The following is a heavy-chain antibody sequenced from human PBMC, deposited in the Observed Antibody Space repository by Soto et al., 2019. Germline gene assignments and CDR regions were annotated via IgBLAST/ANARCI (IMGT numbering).Heavy chain of an antibody. Sequence: RASVKVSCKASGYTFTSYAMHWVRQAPGQRLEWMGWINAGNGNTKYSQKFQGRVTITRGTSASTAYMELSSLRSEDTAVYYCARDFREVRYSSSSKWDWFDPWGQGTLVTVSS. CDR3: ARDFREVRYSSSSKWDWFDP. V-gene: IGHV1-3*01. CDR1: GYTFTSYA. CDR2: INAGNGNT. D-gene: IGHD6-13*01. J-gene: IGHJ5*02.